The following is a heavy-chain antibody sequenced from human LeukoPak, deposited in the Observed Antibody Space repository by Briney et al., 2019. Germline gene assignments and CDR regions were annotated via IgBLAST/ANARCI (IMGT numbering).Heavy chain of an antibody. Sequence: PSETLSLTCTVSGGSISSYYWSWIRQPPGKGLEWIGYIYYSGSTNYNPSLKSRVTISVDTSKNQFSLKLSSVTAADTAVYYCARDGFWSGSYYFDYWGQGTLVTVSS. CDR2: IYYSGST. CDR1: GGSISSYY. CDR3: ARDGFWSGSYYFDY. J-gene: IGHJ4*02. V-gene: IGHV4-59*01. D-gene: IGHD3-3*01.